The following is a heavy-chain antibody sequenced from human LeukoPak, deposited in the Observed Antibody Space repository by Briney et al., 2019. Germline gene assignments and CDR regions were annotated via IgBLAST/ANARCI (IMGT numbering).Heavy chain of an antibody. Sequence: SETLSLTCTVSGGSISSSSYYWGWIRQPPGKGLEWIGSIYYSGSTYFNPSLKSRVTISVDTSKNQFSLKLSSVTAADTAVYYCARQMSVAARPNWFDPWGQGTLVTVSS. D-gene: IGHD6-6*01. CDR2: IYYSGST. CDR3: ARQMSVAARPNWFDP. J-gene: IGHJ5*02. V-gene: IGHV4-39*01. CDR1: GGSISSSSYY.